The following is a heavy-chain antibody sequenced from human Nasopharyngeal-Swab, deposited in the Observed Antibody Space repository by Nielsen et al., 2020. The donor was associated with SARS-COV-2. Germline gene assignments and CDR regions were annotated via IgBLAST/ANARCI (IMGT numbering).Heavy chain of an antibody. CDR3: AKESSTYYYDN. J-gene: IGHJ4*02. D-gene: IGHD2-2*01. V-gene: IGHV3-30*18. CDR2: ISSGGRTQ. Sequence: GESLKISCAASRFTFRNHGMHWVRQAPGKGLEWVAIISSGGRTQVYADSVEGRFTISRDDPENTLYLQMNSLRPEDTAVYYCAKESSTYYYDNWGQGTLVTVSS. CDR1: RFTFRNHG.